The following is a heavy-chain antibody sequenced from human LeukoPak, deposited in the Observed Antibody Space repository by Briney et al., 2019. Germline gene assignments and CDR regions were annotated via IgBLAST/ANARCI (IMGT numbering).Heavy chain of an antibody. CDR3: ARGDVVVPAAMAPDP. J-gene: IGHJ5*02. D-gene: IGHD2-2*01. V-gene: IGHV3-9*01. Sequence: GGSLRLSCAASGFTFDDYAMHWVRQAPGKGLEWVSGISWNSGSIGYADSVKGRFTISRDNAKNTLYLQMNSLTAEDTAVYYCARGDVVVPAAMAPDPWGQGTLVTVSS. CDR1: GFTFDDYA. CDR2: ISWNSGSI.